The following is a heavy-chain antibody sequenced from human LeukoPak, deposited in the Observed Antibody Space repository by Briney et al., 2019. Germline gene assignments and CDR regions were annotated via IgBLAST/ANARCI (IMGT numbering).Heavy chain of an antibody. CDR2: IRYDGSNK. V-gene: IGHV3-30*02. Sequence: GGPLRLSCAASGFTFSSYGMHWVRQAPGRGLEWVAFIRYDGSNKYYADSVKGRFTISRDNSKNTLYLQMNSLRAEDTAVYYCAKDLFRGSLETRLYYHYYYMDVWGKGTTVTISS. CDR3: AKDLFRGSLETRLYYHYYYMDV. D-gene: IGHD2-21*01. CDR1: GFTFSSYG. J-gene: IGHJ6*03.